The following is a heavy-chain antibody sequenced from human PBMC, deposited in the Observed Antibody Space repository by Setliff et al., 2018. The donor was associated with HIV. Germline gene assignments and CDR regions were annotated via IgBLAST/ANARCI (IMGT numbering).Heavy chain of an antibody. CDR1: GFTFSTYG. Sequence: GGSLRLSCAASGFTFSTYGLNWVRQAPGKGLEWISYINNDSGTIYYADSVRGRFTISRDNARDSVYLQMNGLRAEDTALYYCTRGRPRQLVSTRPPYHFDYWGQGTLVTVSS. D-gene: IGHD6-13*01. J-gene: IGHJ4*02. CDR2: INNDSGTI. V-gene: IGHV3-48*04. CDR3: TRGRPRQLVSTRPPYHFDY.